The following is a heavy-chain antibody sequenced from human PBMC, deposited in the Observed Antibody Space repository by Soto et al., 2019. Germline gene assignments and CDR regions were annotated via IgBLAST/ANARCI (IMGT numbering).Heavy chain of an antibody. J-gene: IGHJ4*02. V-gene: IGHV4-4*02. CDR1: GGSIGSSNW. CDR2: IYHSGST. Sequence: PSETVSLTCAVSGGSIGSSNWWSWVRQPPGKGLEWIGEIYHSGSTNYNPSLKSRVTISVDKSKNQFSLKLSSVTAADTAVYYCADEDYGSGIDYWGQGTLVTVSS. D-gene: IGHD3-10*01. CDR3: ADEDYGSGIDY.